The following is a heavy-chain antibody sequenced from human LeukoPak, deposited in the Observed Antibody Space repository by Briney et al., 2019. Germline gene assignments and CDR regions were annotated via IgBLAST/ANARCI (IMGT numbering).Heavy chain of an antibody. D-gene: IGHD3-3*01. CDR2: MNPNSGNT. CDR3: ARGVGTYYDFWSGRNWFDP. Sequence: GASVKVSCKASGYTFTSYDINWVRQATGQGLEWMGWMNPNSGNTGYAQRFQGRVTMTRNTSISTAYMELSSLRSEDTAVYYCARGVGTYYDFWSGRNWFDPWGQGTLVTVSS. CDR1: GYTFTSYD. V-gene: IGHV1-8*01. J-gene: IGHJ5*02.